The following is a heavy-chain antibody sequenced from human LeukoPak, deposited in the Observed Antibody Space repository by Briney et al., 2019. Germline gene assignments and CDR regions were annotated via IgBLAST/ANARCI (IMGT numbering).Heavy chain of an antibody. CDR3: ARVPRYYYYMDV. CDR2: MYDSGST. V-gene: IGHV4-59*01. J-gene: IGHJ6*03. Sequence: PSETLSLTCTLPGGSISSYYWSWIRQPPGKGLEWIGYMYDSGSTNYNRSLKSRVTISVDTSKNQFSLKMSFATAADTAVYYCARVPRYYYYMDVWGKGTTVSVSS. CDR1: GGSISSYY.